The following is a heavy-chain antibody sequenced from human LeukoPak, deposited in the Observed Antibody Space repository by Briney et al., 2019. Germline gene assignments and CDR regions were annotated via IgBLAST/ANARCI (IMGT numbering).Heavy chain of an antibody. CDR2: IWYDGSNK. Sequence: GRSLRLSCAASGFTFSSYGMHWVRQAPGKGLEWVAVIWYDGSNKYYADSVKGRFTISRDNAKNSLYLQMNSLRAEDTAVYYCARGSPMWGATARYWGQGTLVTVSS. CDR3: ARGSPMWGATARY. CDR1: GFTFSSYG. V-gene: IGHV3-33*01. D-gene: IGHD1-26*01. J-gene: IGHJ4*02.